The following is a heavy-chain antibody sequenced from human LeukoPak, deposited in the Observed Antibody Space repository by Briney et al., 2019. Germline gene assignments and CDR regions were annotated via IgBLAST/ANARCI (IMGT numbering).Heavy chain of an antibody. CDR1: GFTFSSYW. J-gene: IGHJ4*02. CDR3: ATAPIYCSGGSCYRYFDY. CDR2: IKQDGSEK. V-gene: IGHV3-7*01. D-gene: IGHD2-15*01. Sequence: TGGSLRLSCAASGFTFSSYWMSWVRQAPGKGLEWVANIKQDGSEKYYVDSVKGRFTISRDNAKNSLYLQMNSLRAEDTAVYYCATAPIYCSGGSCYRYFDYWGQGTLVTVSS.